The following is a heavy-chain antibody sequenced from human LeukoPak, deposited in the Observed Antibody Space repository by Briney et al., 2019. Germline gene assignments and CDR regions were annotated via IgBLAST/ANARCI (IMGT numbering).Heavy chain of an antibody. Sequence: PGGSLRLSCAASGFTFSSYAMSWVRQAPGKGLEWVSAISGSGGSTYYADSVKGRFTVSRDNSKNTLYLQMNSLRAEDTAVYYCAGWEAVAGLNAFDIWGQGTMVTVSS. CDR2: ISGSGGST. CDR1: GFTFSSYA. CDR3: AGWEAVAGLNAFDI. V-gene: IGHV3-23*01. J-gene: IGHJ3*02. D-gene: IGHD6-19*01.